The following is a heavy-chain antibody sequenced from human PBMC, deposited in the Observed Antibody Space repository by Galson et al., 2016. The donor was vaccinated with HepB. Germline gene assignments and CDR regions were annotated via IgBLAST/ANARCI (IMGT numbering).Heavy chain of an antibody. CDR2: INAGNGNT. J-gene: IGHJ3*01. CDR1: GYTFSNYA. Sequence: SVKVSCKASGYTFSNYAVHWVRQAPGRTFEWMGWINAGNGNTKYSQKFQDRVTLTRDTSATTLYMQLSSLRSEVTAVYYCARAAYCSSSSCSDAFDVWGQGTMVTVSS. V-gene: IGHV1-3*01. D-gene: IGHD2-2*01. CDR3: ARAAYCSSSSCSDAFDV.